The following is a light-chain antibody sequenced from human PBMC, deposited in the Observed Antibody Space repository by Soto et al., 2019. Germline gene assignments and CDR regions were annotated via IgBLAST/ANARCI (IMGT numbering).Light chain of an antibody. CDR2: GHD. V-gene: IGLV1-44*01. J-gene: IGLJ3*02. CDR3: AVWGDKLDGPGV. CDR1: SSTIGNNA. Sequence: QSVLTQPPSASGPPGQRVTISCSGTSSTIGNNAVDWYQQLPGTAPKLLIYGHDKRPLGVPDRFSASRSGTSATLAMSGLQPGDEGIYYCAVWGDKLDGPGVFGGGTKVTVL.